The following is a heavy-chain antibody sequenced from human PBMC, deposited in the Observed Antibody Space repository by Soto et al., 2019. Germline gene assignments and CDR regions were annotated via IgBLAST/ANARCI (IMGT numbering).Heavy chain of an antibody. CDR2: INHSGST. CDR3: ARYIRITMVRGVIWNWFDP. Sequence: SETLSLTCAVYGGPFSGYYWSWIRQPPGKGLEWIGEINHSGSTNYNPSLKSRVTISVDTSKNQFSLKLSSVTAADTAVYYCARYIRITMVRGVIWNWFDPWGQGTLVTVSS. CDR1: GGPFSGYY. J-gene: IGHJ5*02. D-gene: IGHD3-10*01. V-gene: IGHV4-34*01.